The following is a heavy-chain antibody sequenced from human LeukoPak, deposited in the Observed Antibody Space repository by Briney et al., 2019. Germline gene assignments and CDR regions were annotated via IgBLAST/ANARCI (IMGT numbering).Heavy chain of an antibody. Sequence: SETLSLTCTVSGGSISSYYWSWIRQPPGKGLEWIGYIYYSGSTYYNPSLKSRVTISVDTSKNQFSLKLSSVTAADTAVYYCARQGVATAGGAFDIWGQGTMVTVSS. CDR2: IYYSGST. D-gene: IGHD5-12*01. J-gene: IGHJ3*02. CDR1: GGSISSYY. CDR3: ARQGVATAGGAFDI. V-gene: IGHV4-59*04.